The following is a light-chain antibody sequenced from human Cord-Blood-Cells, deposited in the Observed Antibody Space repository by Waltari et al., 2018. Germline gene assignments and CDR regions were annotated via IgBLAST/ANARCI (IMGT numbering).Light chain of an antibody. CDR2: GAS. CDR1: QSVSSSY. J-gene: IGKJ2*01. CDR3: QQYGSSPMYT. Sequence: EIVLTDSPGTVSLSRGERADPSCRASQSVSSSYLALYQQKPGQAPMLLIYGASSSATVIPDRFIGSGSGTDFTITISRLEPEDFAVYYCQQYGSSPMYTFGQGTKLVIK. V-gene: IGKV3-20*01.